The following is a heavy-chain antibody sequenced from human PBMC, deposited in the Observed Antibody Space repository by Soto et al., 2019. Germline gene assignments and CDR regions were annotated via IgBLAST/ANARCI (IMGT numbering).Heavy chain of an antibody. D-gene: IGHD3-22*01. CDR3: AKGGGSKDYYDTSGYYLYYYYAMDV. CDR2: LSGSGVST. Sequence: EVQLLESGGGLVQPGGSLRLSCAASGFTFSSYAMTWVRQAPGKGLEWVSALSGSGVSTYYADSVKGRFTISRDNSKNTLYLQKNRLRAEDTAVYYCAKGGGSKDYYDTSGYYLYYYYAMDVWGQGTTVTVSS. V-gene: IGHV3-23*01. CDR1: GFTFSSYA. J-gene: IGHJ6*02.